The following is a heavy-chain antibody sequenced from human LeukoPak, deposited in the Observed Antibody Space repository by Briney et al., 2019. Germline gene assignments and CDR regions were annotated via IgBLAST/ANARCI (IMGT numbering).Heavy chain of an antibody. CDR1: GDSFSNSSYY. CDR2: IYTSGST. D-gene: IGHD5-24*01. J-gene: IGHJ3*02. CDR3: ARDQGRWLQLRGTAFDI. Sequence: PSETLSLTCTVSGDSFSNSSYYWGWIRQPAGKGLEWIGRIYTSGSTNYNPSLKSRVTMSVDTSKNQFSLKLSSVTAADTAVYYCARDQGRWLQLRGTAFDIWGQGTMVTVSS. V-gene: IGHV4-4*07.